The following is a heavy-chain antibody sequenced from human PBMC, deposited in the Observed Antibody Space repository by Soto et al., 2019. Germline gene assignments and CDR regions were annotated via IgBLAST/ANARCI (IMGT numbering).Heavy chain of an antibody. D-gene: IGHD6-13*01. CDR1: GFTFSSYS. CDR3: ARVDPGIAAAGGSAYMDV. Sequence: GGSLRLSCAASGFTFSSYSMNWVRQAPGKGLEWVSSISSSSSYIYYADSVKGRFTISRDNAKNSLYLQMNSLRAEDTAVYYCARVDPGIAAAGGSAYMDVWGKGTTVTVSS. V-gene: IGHV3-21*01. CDR2: ISSSSSYI. J-gene: IGHJ6*03.